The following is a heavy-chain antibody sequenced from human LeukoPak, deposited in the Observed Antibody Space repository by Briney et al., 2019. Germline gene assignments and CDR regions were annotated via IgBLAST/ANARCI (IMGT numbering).Heavy chain of an antibody. D-gene: IGHD1-26*01. J-gene: IGHJ4*02. Sequence: SETLSLICTVSGGSISSSSDYWGWIRQPPGKGLEWIGSIYYGGRTYYKPSLKSRVTISVDTSKNQFSLKLSSVTAADTAVYYCARDSGSYGLDYWGQGTLVTVSS. V-gene: IGHV4-39*07. CDR1: GGSISSSSDY. CDR2: IYYGGRT. CDR3: ARDSGSYGLDY.